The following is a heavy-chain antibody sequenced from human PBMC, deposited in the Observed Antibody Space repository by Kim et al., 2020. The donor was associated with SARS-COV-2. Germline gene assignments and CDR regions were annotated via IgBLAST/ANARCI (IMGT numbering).Heavy chain of an antibody. CDR1: GGSISSSSYY. D-gene: IGHD2-15*01. CDR2: IYYSGST. V-gene: IGHV4-39*01. CDR3: ARLRRAPRVAARGYYFDY. J-gene: IGHJ4*02. Sequence: SETLSLTCTVSGGSISSSSYYWGWIRQPPGKGLEWIGSIYYSGSTYYNPSLKSRVTISVDTSKNQFSLKLSSVTAADTAVYYCARLRRAPRVAARGYYFDYWGQGTLVTVSS.